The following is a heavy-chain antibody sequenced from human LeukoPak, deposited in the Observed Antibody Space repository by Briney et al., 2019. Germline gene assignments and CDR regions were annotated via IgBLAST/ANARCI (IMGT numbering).Heavy chain of an antibody. CDR1: GFTFSSYA. D-gene: IGHD3-10*01. V-gene: IGHV3-23*01. J-gene: IGHJ4*02. CDR3: ARGGGSYYYGSEY. Sequence: PGGSLRLSCAASGFTFSSYAMSWVRQAPGKGLEWVSAISGSGGSTYYADAVKGRFTISRDNAKNSLYLKMNSLRAEDTAVYYCARGGGSYYYGSEYWGQGTLVTVSS. CDR2: ISGSGGST.